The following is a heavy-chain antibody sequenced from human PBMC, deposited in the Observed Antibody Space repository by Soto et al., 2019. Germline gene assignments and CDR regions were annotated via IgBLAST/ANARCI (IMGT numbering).Heavy chain of an antibody. J-gene: IGHJ6*02. V-gene: IGHV1-69*06. Sequence: GASVKVSCKASGRTFSSYAISWVRQAPGHGLEWMGGIIPIFGTANYAQKFQGRVTITADKSTSTAYMERSSLRSEDTAVYYCARGGYCTNGVCDYYYYGMDVWGQGTTVTVSS. D-gene: IGHD2-8*01. CDR2: IIPIFGTA. CDR3: ARGGYCTNGVCDYYYYGMDV. CDR1: GRTFSSYA.